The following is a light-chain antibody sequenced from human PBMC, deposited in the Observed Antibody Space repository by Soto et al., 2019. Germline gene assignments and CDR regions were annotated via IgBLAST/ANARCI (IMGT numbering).Light chain of an antibody. CDR2: DVS. CDR1: SSDVGGYNY. J-gene: IGLJ2*01. Sequence: QSALTQPASVSGSPGQSITISCTGTSSDVGGYNYVSWYQQHPGKAPKLMIYDVSNRPSGVSNRFSGSKSGNTASLTISGLQAEDEADYYCHSYTSSSTFVVFGGGTKLTVL. CDR3: HSYTSSSTFVV. V-gene: IGLV2-14*01.